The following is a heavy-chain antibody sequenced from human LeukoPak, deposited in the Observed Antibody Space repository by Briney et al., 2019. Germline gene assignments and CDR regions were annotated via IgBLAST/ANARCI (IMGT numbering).Heavy chain of an antibody. CDR3: ATGVYCATTTCPGHGNYYYFMDV. V-gene: IGHV1-24*01. Sequence: GASVTVSFTVSGFTLSELSMHWVRQAPGKRLEGGGGFDPKDGETVYAKSFRDRVILTDDRSSNTAYMHLSSLGADDTAVYYCATGVYCATTTCPGHGNYYYFMDVWGEGTTVTV. CDR2: FDPKDGET. J-gene: IGHJ6*03. CDR1: GFTLSELS. D-gene: IGHD2-21*01.